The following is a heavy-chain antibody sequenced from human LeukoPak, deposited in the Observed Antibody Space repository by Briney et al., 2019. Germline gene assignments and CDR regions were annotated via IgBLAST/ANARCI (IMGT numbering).Heavy chain of an antibody. CDR1: GYTFTGYF. CDR3: ARDRTVAGANAFDI. J-gene: IGHJ3*02. D-gene: IGHD6-19*01. Sequence: ASVKVSCKASGYTFTGYFMHWVRQAPGQGLEWMGWINPNSGGTNFAQKFLGRVTMTRDTSITTAYMELSGLRSDDTAVYYCARDRTVAGANAFDIWGQGIMVTVSS. V-gene: IGHV1-2*02. CDR2: INPNSGGT.